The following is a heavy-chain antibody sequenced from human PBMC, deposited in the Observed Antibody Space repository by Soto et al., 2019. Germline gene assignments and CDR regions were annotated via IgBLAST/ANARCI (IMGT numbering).Heavy chain of an antibody. D-gene: IGHD3-10*01. V-gene: IGHV3-48*02. CDR1: GFTFSSYS. J-gene: IGHJ5*02. CDR2: ISSSSSTI. Sequence: GGSLRLSCAASGFTFSSYSMNWVRQAPGKGLEWVSYISSSSSTIYYADSVKGRFTISRDNAKNSLYLQMNSLRDEDTAVYYCARGVVSSLLWFGERYRNWFDPWGQGTLVTVS. CDR3: ARGVVSSLLWFGERYRNWFDP.